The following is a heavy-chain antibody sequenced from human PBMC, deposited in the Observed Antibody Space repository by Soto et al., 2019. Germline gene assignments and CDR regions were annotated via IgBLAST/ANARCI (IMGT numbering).Heavy chain of an antibody. CDR1: GFTFSSYA. Sequence: GGSLRLSCAASGFTFSSYAVSWVRQAPGKGPEWISSISGSGSTIYYADSVKGRFTISRDNSKNTLYLQMSSLRAEDTAVYYCPNVFHYYDSSGYYCFDYWGQGTLVTVSS. D-gene: IGHD3-22*01. J-gene: IGHJ4*02. CDR3: PNVFHYYDSSGYYCFDY. V-gene: IGHV3-23*01. CDR2: ISGSGSTI.